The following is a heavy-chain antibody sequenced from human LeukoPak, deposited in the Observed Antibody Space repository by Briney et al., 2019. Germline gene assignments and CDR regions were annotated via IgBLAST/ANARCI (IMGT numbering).Heavy chain of an antibody. V-gene: IGHV3-9*01. J-gene: IGHJ4*02. CDR2: ISWNSGSI. D-gene: IGHD6-13*01. Sequence: GGSLRLSCAASGFTFDDYAMHWVRQAPGKGLEWVSGISWNSGSIGYADSVKGRSTISRDNAKNSLYLQMNSLRAEDTALYYCAKDGRIAAAYFDYWGQGTLVTVSS. CDR3: AKDGRIAAAYFDY. CDR1: GFTFDDYA.